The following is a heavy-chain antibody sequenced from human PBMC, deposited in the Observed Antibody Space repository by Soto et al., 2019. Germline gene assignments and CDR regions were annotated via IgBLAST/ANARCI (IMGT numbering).Heavy chain of an antibody. CDR1: GGSFGGYY. J-gene: IGHJ6*02. CDR3: ARGRGIRGSIVTTYYSYGLDV. V-gene: IGHV4-34*01. CDR2: TNHRGDT. Sequence: SETLSLTCAVYGGSFGGYYRSWIRQPPGEGLEGLGETNHRGDTNYNPSLKSRVTIPVATPKNQFSLKLTSVTASDTAVYYCARGRGIRGSIVTTYYSYGLDVWGQGTTVTVSS. D-gene: IGHD3-10*01.